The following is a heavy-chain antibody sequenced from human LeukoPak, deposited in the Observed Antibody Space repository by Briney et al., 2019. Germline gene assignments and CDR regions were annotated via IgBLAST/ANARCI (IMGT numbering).Heavy chain of an antibody. D-gene: IGHD3/OR15-3a*01. CDR3: ATAFASDDLYGMDV. CDR1: GYTLTELS. V-gene: IGHV1-24*01. Sequence: GASVKVSCKVSGYTLTELSMHWVRQAPGKGLEWMGGFDPEDGETIYAQKFQGRVTMTEDTSTDTAYMELSSLRSEDTAVYYCATAFASDDLYGMDVWGQGTTDTVSS. J-gene: IGHJ6*02. CDR2: FDPEDGET.